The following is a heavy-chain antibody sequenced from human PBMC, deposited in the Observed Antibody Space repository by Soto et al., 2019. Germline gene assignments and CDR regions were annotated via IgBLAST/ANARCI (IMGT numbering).Heavy chain of an antibody. J-gene: IGHJ3*02. Sequence: QVQLVQSGAEVKKPGSSVKVSCKASGGTLSSYAISWVRQAPGQGLEWMGGIIPIFGAANYAQKFRGRVTIAADESTSTAYMELNSLRYEDTAVYYCARDGPGSEYSNNWQDAFDIWGQGTMVTVSS. CDR2: IIPIFGAA. V-gene: IGHV1-69*12. CDR1: GGTLSSYA. D-gene: IGHD6-13*01. CDR3: ARDGPGSEYSNNWQDAFDI.